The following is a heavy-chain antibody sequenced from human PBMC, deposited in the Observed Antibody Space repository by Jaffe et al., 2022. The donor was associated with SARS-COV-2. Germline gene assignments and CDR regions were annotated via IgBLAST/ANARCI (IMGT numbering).Heavy chain of an antibody. CDR3: ARGVGGSYYYYMDV. CDR2: VSYDGNNK. J-gene: IGHJ6*03. V-gene: IGHV3-30*04. CDR1: AFTFTNYF. D-gene: IGHD3-10*01. Sequence: QVQLVESGGGMVQPGGSLRLSCAASAFTFTNYFMHWVRQAPGKGLEWVSVVSYDGNNKYYADSLKGRFTISRDNSKNTLSLQMNSLRAEDTAVYYCARGVGGSYYYYMDVWGKGTTVTVSS.